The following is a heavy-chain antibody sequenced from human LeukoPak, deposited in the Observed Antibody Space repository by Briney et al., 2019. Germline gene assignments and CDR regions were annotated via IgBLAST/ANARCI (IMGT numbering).Heavy chain of an antibody. V-gene: IGHV3-53*01. D-gene: IGHD5-24*01. CDR3: ARDFNPIETATTGDFDY. CDR1: GFTVSSNY. Sequence: GGSLRLSCTASGFTVSSNYMSWVRQAPGKGLEWVSVFYSGGSTYYADSVKGRFTISRDNSKNTLYLQMNSLRAEDTAVYYCARDFNPIETATTGDFDYWGQGTLVTVSS. CDR2: FYSGGST. J-gene: IGHJ4*02.